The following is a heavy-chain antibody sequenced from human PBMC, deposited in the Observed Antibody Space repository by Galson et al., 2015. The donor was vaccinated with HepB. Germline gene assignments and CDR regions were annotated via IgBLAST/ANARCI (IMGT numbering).Heavy chain of an antibody. J-gene: IGHJ4*02. CDR3: AKDVSGYVKHFDY. D-gene: IGHD5-12*01. CDR2: IRYDGSNK. CDR1: GFTFSSYG. Sequence: SLRLSCAASGFTFSSYGMHWVRQAPGKGLEWVAFIRYDGSNKYYADSVKGRFTISRDNSKNTLYLQMNSLRAEDAAVYYCAKDVSGYVKHFDYWGQGTLVTVSS. V-gene: IGHV3-30*02.